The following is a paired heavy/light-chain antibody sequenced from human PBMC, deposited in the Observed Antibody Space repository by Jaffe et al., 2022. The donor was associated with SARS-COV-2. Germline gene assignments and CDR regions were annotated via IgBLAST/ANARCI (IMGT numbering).Light chain of an antibody. Sequence: EIVLTQSPATLSLSPGERATLSCRASQSVSSYLAWYQQKPGQAPRLLIYDASNRATGIPARFSGSGSGTDFTLTISSLEPEDFAVYYCQQRSNWPGLTFGGGTKVEIK. CDR2: DAS. CDR3: QQRSNWPGLT. V-gene: IGKV3-11*01. CDR1: QSVSSY. J-gene: IGKJ4*01.
Heavy chain of an antibody. J-gene: IGHJ6*03. CDR2: ISGSGGST. CDR3: AKVCSSTSCSRYYYYMDV. D-gene: IGHD2-2*01. V-gene: IGHV3-23*04. Sequence: EVQLVESGGGLVQPGGSLRLSCAASGFTFSSYAMSWVRQAPGKGLEWVSAISGSGGSTYYADSVKGRFTISRDNSKNTLYLQMNSLRAEDTAVYYCAKVCSSTSCSRYYYYMDVWGKGTTVTVSS. CDR1: GFTFSSYA.